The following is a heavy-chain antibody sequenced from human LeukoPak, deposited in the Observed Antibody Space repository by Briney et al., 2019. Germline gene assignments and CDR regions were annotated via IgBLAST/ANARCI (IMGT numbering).Heavy chain of an antibody. CDR3: ARGVAAAGTRFDY. D-gene: IGHD6-13*01. Sequence: SETLSLTCTVSGGSISSYYWSWIRQPPGKGLEWIGYIYYSGSTNYNPSLKSRATISVDTSKNQFSLKLSSVTAADTAVYYCARGVAAAGTRFDYWGQGTLVTVSS. CDR2: IYYSGST. J-gene: IGHJ4*02. V-gene: IGHV4-59*01. CDR1: GGSISSYY.